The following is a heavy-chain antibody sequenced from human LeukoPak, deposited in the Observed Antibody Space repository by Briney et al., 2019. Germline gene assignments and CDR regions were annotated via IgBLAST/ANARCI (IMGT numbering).Heavy chain of an antibody. V-gene: IGHV3-23*01. J-gene: IGHJ4*02. D-gene: IGHD7-27*01. CDR3: AKWELGIDQYFDY. CDR2: ISGSGGST. CDR1: GFTFSSYA. Sequence: GGSLRHSCAASGFTFSSYAMSWVRQAPGKGLEWVSAISGSGGSTYYADSVKGRFTISRDNSKNTLYLQMNSLRAEDTAVYYCAKWELGIDQYFDYWGQGTLVTVSS.